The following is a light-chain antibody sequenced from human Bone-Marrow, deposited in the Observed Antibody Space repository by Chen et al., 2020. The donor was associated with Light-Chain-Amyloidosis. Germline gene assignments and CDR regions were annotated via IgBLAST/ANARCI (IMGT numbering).Light chain of an antibody. CDR1: QTISSNY. J-gene: IGKJ4*01. CDR3: QQYGTSPLT. Sequence: EIVLTQSPGTLSLSPGEGANFSCRASQTISSNYLTWYQQKFGQAPRLLIYGSSSRSTGIPDRFTGSGSGTDFTLTINRLEPGDFAMYYCQQYGTSPLTFGGGTKVEIK. CDR2: GSS. V-gene: IGKV3-20*01.